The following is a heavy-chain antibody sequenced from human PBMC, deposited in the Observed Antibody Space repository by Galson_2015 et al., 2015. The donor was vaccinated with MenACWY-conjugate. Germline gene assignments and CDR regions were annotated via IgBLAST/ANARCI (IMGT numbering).Heavy chain of an antibody. J-gene: IGHJ6*02. CDR2: IGTGGGT. V-gene: IGHV3-23*01. CDR1: GITFSGNA. Sequence: SLRLSCAASGITFSGNAMNWVRQAPGKGLEWVSGIGTGGGTYYADSVKGRFTISRDNSKNMVYLQMNSLRAEDTAIYYCAKFKYSTSWSNTHGMDVWGQGATVTVSS. D-gene: IGHD2-2*01. CDR3: AKFKYSTSWSNTHGMDV.